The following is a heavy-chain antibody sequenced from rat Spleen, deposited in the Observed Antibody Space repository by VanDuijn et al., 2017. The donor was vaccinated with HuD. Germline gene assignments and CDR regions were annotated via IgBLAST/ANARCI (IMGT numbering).Heavy chain of an antibody. CDR3: ARSPYNNFWFTY. CDR1: FYSITSSYR. V-gene: IGHV3-3*01. Sequence: EVLLQESGPGLVKPSQSLSLTCSVTFYSITSSYRWNWNRKFPGNKLEWMGYLNSAGSTYYNPSLRSRISITRDTSKNQFFLQVNSVTTEDTATYYCARSPYNNFWFTYWGQGTLVTVSS. CDR2: LNSAGST. J-gene: IGHJ3*01. D-gene: IGHD1-10*01.